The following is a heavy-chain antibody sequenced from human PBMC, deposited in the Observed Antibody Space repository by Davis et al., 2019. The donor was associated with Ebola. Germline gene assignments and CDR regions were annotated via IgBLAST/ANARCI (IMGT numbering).Heavy chain of an antibody. CDR1: GYTFTSYD. CDR3: ARLGQQLLLGDWDY. Sequence: AASVKVSCKASGYTFTSYDINWVRQATGQGLEWMGWMNPNSGNTGYAQKFQGRVSMSRNTSISTVYMDLSSLRSEDTAVYYCARLGQQLLLGDWDYWGQGTLVTVSS. D-gene: IGHD2-2*01. CDR2: MNPNSGNT. J-gene: IGHJ4*02. V-gene: IGHV1-8*01.